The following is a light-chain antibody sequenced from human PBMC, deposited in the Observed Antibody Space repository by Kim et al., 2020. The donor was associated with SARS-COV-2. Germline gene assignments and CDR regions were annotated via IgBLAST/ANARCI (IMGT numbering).Light chain of an antibody. V-gene: IGKV1-39*01. Sequence: SASVGDMVIVTCHSSQFINFYLNWYQQKPGKAPRPLIFGATSLESGVPSRFSGRRSGTDFTLSINSLQPEDFATYFCQQSFSLPHTFGPGTKLEI. CDR3: QQSFSLPHT. J-gene: IGKJ2*01. CDR1: QFINFY. CDR2: GAT.